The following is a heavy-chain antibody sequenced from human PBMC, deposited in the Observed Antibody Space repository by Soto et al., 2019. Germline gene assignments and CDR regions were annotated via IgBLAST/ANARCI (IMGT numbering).Heavy chain of an antibody. J-gene: IGHJ6*02. V-gene: IGHV1-18*01. D-gene: IGHD3-22*01. Sequence: QVHLVQSGAEVKKPGAPVNVSCKTSGYTFTRNGISWVRQAPGQGLEWMGWISPKSGSIKYAEKFQGRVIMTTDTSTSTAYMELRSLRSDDTAVYYCVKDRDSNRWPSRDVWGPGTTVTVSS. CDR2: ISPKSGSI. CDR3: VKDRDSNRWPSRDV. CDR1: GYTFTRNG.